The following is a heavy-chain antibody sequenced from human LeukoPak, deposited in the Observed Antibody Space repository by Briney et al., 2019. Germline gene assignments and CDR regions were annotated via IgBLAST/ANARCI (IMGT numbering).Heavy chain of an antibody. CDR1: GFTFSSYA. CDR2: ISYDGSNK. J-gene: IGHJ6*02. CDR3: ARESSYYYGMDV. V-gene: IGHV3-30-3*01. Sequence: GGSLRLSCAASGFTFSSYAMSWVRQAPGKGLEWVAVISYDGSNKYYADSVKGRFTISRDNSKNTLYLQMNGLRAEDTAVYYCARESSYYYGMDVWGQGTTVTVSS.